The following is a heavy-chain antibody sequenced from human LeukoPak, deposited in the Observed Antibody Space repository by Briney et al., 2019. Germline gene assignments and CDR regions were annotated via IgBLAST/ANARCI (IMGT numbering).Heavy chain of an antibody. D-gene: IGHD3-10*01. V-gene: IGHV3-7*03. J-gene: IGHJ4*02. Sequence: EGSLRLSCAASGFSFSSYWMSWVRQAPGKGLEWVAIIKQDGSERYYVDSVKGRFTISRDNSKNTLYLQMDSLRIEDTAVYYCANLQSGGADYWGQGTLVTVSS. CDR1: GFSFSSYW. CDR3: ANLQSGGADY. CDR2: IKQDGSER.